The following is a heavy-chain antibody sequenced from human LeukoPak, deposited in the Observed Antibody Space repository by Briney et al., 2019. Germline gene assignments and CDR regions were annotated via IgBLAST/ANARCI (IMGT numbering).Heavy chain of an antibody. V-gene: IGHV4-59*12. CDR1: GGSISSYY. CDR2: IYYSGST. J-gene: IGHJ6*03. D-gene: IGHD6-19*01. Sequence: SETLSLTCTVSGGSISSYYWSWIRQPPGKGLEWVGYIYYSGSTNYNTSLKRRVTISVETSKNQFSLKLSSVTAADTAVYYCARDLAVAGSYYYYMDVWGKGTTVTISS. CDR3: ARDLAVAGSYYYYMDV.